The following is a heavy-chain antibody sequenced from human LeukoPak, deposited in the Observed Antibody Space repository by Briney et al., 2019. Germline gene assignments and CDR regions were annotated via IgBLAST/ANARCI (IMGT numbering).Heavy chain of an antibody. V-gene: IGHV1-8*01. CDR1: GYTFTSYD. J-gene: IGHJ6*02. CDR3: ARTRYCSSTSCYTFHYYYYYGMDV. D-gene: IGHD2-2*02. CDR2: MNPNSGNT. Sequence: AASVKVSCKASGYTFTSYDINWVRQATGQGLEWMGWMNPNSGNTGYAQKFQGRVTMTRNTSISTAYMELSSLRSEDTAVYYCARTRYCSSTSCYTFHYYYYYGMDVWGQGTTVTVSS.